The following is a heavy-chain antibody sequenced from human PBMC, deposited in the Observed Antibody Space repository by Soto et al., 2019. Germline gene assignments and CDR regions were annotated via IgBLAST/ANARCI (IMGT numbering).Heavy chain of an antibody. CDR3: ARRMRHYDILTGYYPGYGMDV. J-gene: IGHJ6*02. CDR2: IYYSGST. D-gene: IGHD3-9*01. CDR1: GGSISSYY. Sequence: PSETLSLTCTVSGGSISSYYWSWIRQPPGKGLEWIWYIYYSGSTNYNPSLKSRVTISVDTSKNQFSLKLSSVTAADTAVYYCARRMRHYDILTGYYPGYGMDVWGQGTTVTVSS. V-gene: IGHV4-59*08.